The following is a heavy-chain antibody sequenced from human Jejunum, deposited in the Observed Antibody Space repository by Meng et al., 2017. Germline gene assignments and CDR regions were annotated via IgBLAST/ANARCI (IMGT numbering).Heavy chain of an antibody. CDR2: ISGSGTAV. D-gene: IGHD3-10*02. Sequence: QVELGGVGGGLVKLGGALRLSLGTCGIPFNDKFMPWIRQAPGKGLEWVASISGSGTAVYYADSVKGRFTISRDNAKNSLYLQMNSLRADDTAVFYCAGEGVASDTKLIDLWGQGTLVTVSS. V-gene: IGHV3-11*01. CDR3: AGEGVASDTKLIDL. J-gene: IGHJ5*02. CDR1: GIPFNDKF.